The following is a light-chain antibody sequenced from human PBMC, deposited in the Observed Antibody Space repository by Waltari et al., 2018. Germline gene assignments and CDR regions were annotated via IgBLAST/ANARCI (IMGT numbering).Light chain of an antibody. CDR1: QSVLYSSNNKNY. V-gene: IGKV4-1*01. CDR2: WAS. CDR3: QQYYSTPLT. Sequence: DIVMTQSPDSLAVSLGERATINCKSSQSVLYSSNNKNYLAWYQQKPGQPPKLLIYWASTRKSGVPVRFSGSGAGTDFTLTISSLQAEDVAVYYCQQYYSTPLTFGGGTKAEIK. J-gene: IGKJ4*01.